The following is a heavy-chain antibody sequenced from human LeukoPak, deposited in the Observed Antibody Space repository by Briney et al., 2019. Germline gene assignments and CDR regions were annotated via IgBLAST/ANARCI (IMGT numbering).Heavy chain of an antibody. J-gene: IGHJ4*02. D-gene: IGHD3-22*01. CDR1: GYSFTSYW. V-gene: IGHV5-51*01. Sequence: GDSLKISCKASGYSFTSYWIGWVRQMPGKGLEWMGIIYPAASNTRYSPSFQGQVTISADKSITTAYLQWGSLKASDTAMYYCARCDSSGYYYYFDYWGQGTLVTVSS. CDR2: IYPAASNT. CDR3: ARCDSSGYYYYFDY.